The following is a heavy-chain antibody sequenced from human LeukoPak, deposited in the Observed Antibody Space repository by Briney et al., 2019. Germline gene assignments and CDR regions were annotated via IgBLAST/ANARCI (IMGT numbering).Heavy chain of an antibody. CDR2: ISGSGGST. CDR1: GFTFSSYA. CDR3: AKDAPAYIVVVPAANS. J-gene: IGHJ4*02. Sequence: GGSLRLSCAASGFTFSSYAMSWVRQAPGKGLEWVSAISGSGGSTYYADSVKGRFTISRDNSKNTVYLQMNSLRAEDTAVYYCAKDAPAYIVVVPAANSWGQGTLVTVSS. D-gene: IGHD2-2*01. V-gene: IGHV3-23*01.